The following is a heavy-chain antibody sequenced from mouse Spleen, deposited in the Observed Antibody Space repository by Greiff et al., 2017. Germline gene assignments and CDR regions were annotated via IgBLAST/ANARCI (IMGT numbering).Heavy chain of an antibody. CDR1: GFTFSSYA. CDR3: ARGQLGLRGGAMDY. V-gene: IGHV5-9-3*01. Sequence: DVHLVESGGGLVKPGGSLKLSCAASGFTFSSYAMSWVRQTPEKRLEWVATISSGGSYTYYPDSVKGRFTISRDNAKNTLYLQMSSLRSEDTAMYYCARGQLGLRGGAMDYWGQGTSVTVSS. CDR2: ISSGGSYT. D-gene: IGHD3-1*01. J-gene: IGHJ4*01.